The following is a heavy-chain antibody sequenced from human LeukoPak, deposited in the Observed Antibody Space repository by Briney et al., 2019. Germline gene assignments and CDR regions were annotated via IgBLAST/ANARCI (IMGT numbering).Heavy chain of an antibody. J-gene: IGHJ4*02. Sequence: PGESLRLSCAASGFTFSSYAMSWVRQAPGKGLEWVSAISGSGGSTYYADSVKGRFTISRDNSKNTLYLQMNSLRAEDTAVYYCAKSGLVTAIRSYFDYWGQGTLVTVSS. V-gene: IGHV3-23*01. D-gene: IGHD2-21*02. CDR2: ISGSGGST. CDR1: GFTFSSYA. CDR3: AKSGLVTAIRSYFDY.